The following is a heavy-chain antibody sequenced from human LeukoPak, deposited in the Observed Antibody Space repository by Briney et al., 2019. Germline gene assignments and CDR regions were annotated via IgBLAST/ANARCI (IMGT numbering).Heavy chain of an antibody. V-gene: IGHV3-21*01. CDR2: INGIGNQT. Sequence: PGGSLRLSCAASGFTFSTYAMIWVRQAPGKGLEWVSSINGIGNQTYYVDSVKGRFTISRDNAKNSLYLQVNSLRAEDTAVYYCARDLRMMDRKISRFDPWGQGTLVTVSS. CDR3: ARDLRMMDRKISRFDP. J-gene: IGHJ5*02. D-gene: IGHD3-16*01. CDR1: GFTFSTYA.